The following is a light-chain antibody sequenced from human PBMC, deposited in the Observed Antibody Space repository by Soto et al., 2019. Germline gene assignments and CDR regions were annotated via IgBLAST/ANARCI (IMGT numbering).Light chain of an antibody. J-gene: IGLJ3*02. CDR2: LDSDGSH. CDR3: QTWGTGPWV. Sequence: QPVLTQSPSASASLGASVKLTCTLSSGHSNYAIAWHQQHPEKGPRYLMKLDSDGSHSKGDGIPDRFSGSSSGAERYLTISRLQSEDEADYYCQTWGTGPWVFGGGTKLTVL. V-gene: IGLV4-69*01. CDR1: SGHSNYA.